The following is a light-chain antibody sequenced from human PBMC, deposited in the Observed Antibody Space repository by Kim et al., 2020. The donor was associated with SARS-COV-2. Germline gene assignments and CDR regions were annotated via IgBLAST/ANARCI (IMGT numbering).Light chain of an antibody. CDR2: GKN. CDR1: SLRSYY. CDR3: NSRDSNDNVV. Sequence: SSELTQDPAVSVALGQTVRITCQGDSLRSYYATWYQQKPGQAPILVIYGKNNRPSGIPDRFPGSSSGNTASLTIPGAQAEGEADYYCNSRDSNDNVVFGG. J-gene: IGLJ2*01. V-gene: IGLV3-19*01.